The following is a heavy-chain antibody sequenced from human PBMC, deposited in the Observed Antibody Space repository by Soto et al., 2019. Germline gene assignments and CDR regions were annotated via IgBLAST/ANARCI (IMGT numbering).Heavy chain of an antibody. J-gene: IGHJ4*02. V-gene: IGHV3-23*01. CDR1: GFTFSSYA. CDR2: ISGSGGST. CDR3: ARGVYSSSSFTLDY. Sequence: EVQLLESGGGLVQPGGSLRLSCAASGFTFSSYAMSWVRQAPGKGLEWVSAISGSGGSTYYADSVKGRFTTSRDNSKNTLYLQMNSLRAEDTAVYYCARGVYSSSSFTLDYWGQGTLVTVSS. D-gene: IGHD6-13*01.